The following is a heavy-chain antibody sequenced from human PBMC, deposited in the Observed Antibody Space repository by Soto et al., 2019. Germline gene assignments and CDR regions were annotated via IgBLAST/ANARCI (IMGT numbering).Heavy chain of an antibody. D-gene: IGHD3-3*01. CDR1: GFTINRND. V-gene: IGHV3-30*03. J-gene: IGHJ6*02. Sequence: QVHLVESGGGVVQPGASLRLSCAASGFTINRNDMYWVRQAPGKGLEWVAVMSFDGNHQHYADSVKGRFTISRDNSKNTLSLEMNSLRRDDTAVYYCASCERFPRVGVDYYALDVWGQGTTVIVSS. CDR2: MSFDGNHQ. CDR3: ASCERFPRVGVDYYALDV.